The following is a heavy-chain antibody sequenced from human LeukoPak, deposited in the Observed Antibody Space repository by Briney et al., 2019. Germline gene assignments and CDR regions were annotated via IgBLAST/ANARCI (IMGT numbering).Heavy chain of an antibody. D-gene: IGHD6-19*01. CDR1: GFTFDDYA. CDR3: ARDAQWLVPEGYFYYMDV. CDR2: ISWNSGGI. V-gene: IGHV3-9*01. J-gene: IGHJ6*03. Sequence: GRSLRLSCAASGFTFDDYAMHWVRQAPGKGLEWVSGISWNSGGIGYADSVEGRFTISRDNAKNSLYLQMNSLGAEDTAVYYCARDAQWLVPEGYFYYMDVWGKGTTVTVSS.